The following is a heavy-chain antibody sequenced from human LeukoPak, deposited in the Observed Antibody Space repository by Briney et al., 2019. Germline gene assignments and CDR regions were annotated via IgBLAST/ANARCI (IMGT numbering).Heavy chain of an antibody. Sequence: ASVKVSYKASGYTFTGYYMHWVRQAPGQGLEWMGWINPNSGGTNYAQKFQGWVTMTRDTSISTAYMELSRLRSDDTAVYYCARDLHSYYDILTGTLDYWGQGTLVTVSS. V-gene: IGHV1-2*04. D-gene: IGHD3-9*01. CDR3: ARDLHSYYDILTGTLDY. J-gene: IGHJ4*02. CDR2: INPNSGGT. CDR1: GYTFTGYY.